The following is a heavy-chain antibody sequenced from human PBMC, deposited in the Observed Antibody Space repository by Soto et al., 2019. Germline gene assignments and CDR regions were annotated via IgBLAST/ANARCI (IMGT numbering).Heavy chain of an antibody. CDR2: IVVGSGNT. J-gene: IGHJ4*02. Sequence: QMQLVQSGPEVKKPGTSVKVSCKASGFTFTSSAVQWVRQARGQRLEWIGWIVVGSGNTNYAQKFQERVTITRDMSTSTAYMELSSLRSEDTAVYYCAADPLTWDSAPLDYWGQGTLVTVSS. D-gene: IGHD7-27*01. CDR3: AADPLTWDSAPLDY. CDR1: GFTFTSSA. V-gene: IGHV1-58*01.